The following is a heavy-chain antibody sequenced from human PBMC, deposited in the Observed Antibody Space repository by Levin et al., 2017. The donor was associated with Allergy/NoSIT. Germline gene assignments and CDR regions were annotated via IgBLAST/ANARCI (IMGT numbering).Heavy chain of an antibody. Sequence: ESLKISCTVSGGSISSRSYFWGWIRQPPGKGLEWIGSISYSGTTYYNPSLKSRVTISLDTSKNQFSLNLSSVTAADTAVYYCARLDYSSGWYGYYFDYWGQGTLVTVSS. D-gene: IGHD6-19*01. CDR2: ISYSGTT. CDR3: ARLDYSSGWYGYYFDY. CDR1: GGSISSRSYF. V-gene: IGHV4-39*01. J-gene: IGHJ4*02.